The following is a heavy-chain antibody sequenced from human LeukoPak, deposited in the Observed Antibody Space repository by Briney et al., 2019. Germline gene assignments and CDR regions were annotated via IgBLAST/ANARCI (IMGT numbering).Heavy chain of an antibody. CDR3: ARGAGQIYSSMDY. Sequence: SETLSPTCAVYGGSFSGYYWSWIRQPPGKGLEWIGEINHSGSTNYNPSLKSRVTISVDTSKNQFSLKLSSVTAADTAVYYCARGAGQIYSSMDYWGQGALVTVSS. J-gene: IGHJ4*02. CDR1: GGSFSGYY. CDR2: INHSGST. V-gene: IGHV4-34*01. D-gene: IGHD6-19*01.